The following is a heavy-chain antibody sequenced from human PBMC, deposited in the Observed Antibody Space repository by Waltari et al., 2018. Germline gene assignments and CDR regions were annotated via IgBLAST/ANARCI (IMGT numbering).Heavy chain of an antibody. CDR2: IYPGDSDT. CDR3: ARQGDLEYGDYNPPLDY. Sequence: EVQLVQSGAEAKKPGESLKISCKGSGYSFTSYWIGWVGQRHGKGLEWMGIIYPGDSDTRYSPSFQGQVTISADKSISTAYLQWSSLKASDTAMYYCARQGDLEYGDYNPPLDYWGQGTLVTVSS. D-gene: IGHD4-17*01. J-gene: IGHJ4*02. CDR1: GYSFTSYW. V-gene: IGHV5-51*01.